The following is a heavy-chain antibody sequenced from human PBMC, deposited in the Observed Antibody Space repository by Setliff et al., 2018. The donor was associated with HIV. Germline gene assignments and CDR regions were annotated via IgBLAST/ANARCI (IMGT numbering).Heavy chain of an antibody. J-gene: IGHJ6*02. CDR3: ARTFGDLKHYNYYYTIDV. D-gene: IGHD3-10*01. CDR2: IYYTGFA. V-gene: IGHV4-39*02. CDR1: GDSISSGSYF. Sequence: SETLSLTCSVSGDSISSGSYFWGWIRQTPGKGLEWIGNIYYTGFAYYNPSLKSRVTISLDTSKTHFFLNLTSVTDADTAVYYCARTFGDLKHYNYYYTIDVWGQGTTVTVSS.